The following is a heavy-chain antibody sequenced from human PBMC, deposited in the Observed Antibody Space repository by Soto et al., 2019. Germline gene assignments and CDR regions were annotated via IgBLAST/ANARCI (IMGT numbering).Heavy chain of an antibody. Sequence: GGSLRLSCAASGFTFSSYWMSWVRQAPGRGLEWVANIKQDGREKYYVDSVKGRFTISRDNAKNSMYLQMNSLRAEDTAVYYCARPKRGYDFRSSYYDCWGQGALVTVSS. V-gene: IGHV3-7*01. J-gene: IGHJ4*02. CDR1: GFTFSSYW. CDR3: ARPKRGYDFRSSYYDC. D-gene: IGHD3-3*01. CDR2: IKQDGREK.